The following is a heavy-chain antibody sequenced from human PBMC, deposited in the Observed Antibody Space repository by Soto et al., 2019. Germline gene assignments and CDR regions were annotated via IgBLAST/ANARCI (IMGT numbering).Heavy chain of an antibody. CDR1: GFTFRNNV. CDR3: AKNGLDNSPSAIDS. J-gene: IGHJ4*02. V-gene: IGHV3-23*01. CDR2: ITGSGRDT. D-gene: IGHD2-8*01. Sequence: LGGYLRLSCAASGFTFRNNVLSWVRQAPGKGLDWVSGITGSGRDTYYADSVKGRFTISRDNSKNMVFLQMNSLRAEDTALYYCAKNGLDNSPSAIDSWGPGTLVTVSS.